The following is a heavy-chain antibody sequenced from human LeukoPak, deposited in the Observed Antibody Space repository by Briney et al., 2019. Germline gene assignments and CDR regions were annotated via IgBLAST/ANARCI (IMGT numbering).Heavy chain of an antibody. Sequence: SETLSLTCTVSGGSISSYYWSWIRQPPGKGLEWIGYIYYSGSTNYNPSLKSRVTISVDTSKNQFSLKLSSVTAADTAVCYCARRKLGELLSHPLDYWGQGTLVTVSS. V-gene: IGHV4-59*12. D-gene: IGHD3-10*01. J-gene: IGHJ4*02. CDR1: GGSISSYY. CDR3: ARRKLGELLSHPLDY. CDR2: IYYSGST.